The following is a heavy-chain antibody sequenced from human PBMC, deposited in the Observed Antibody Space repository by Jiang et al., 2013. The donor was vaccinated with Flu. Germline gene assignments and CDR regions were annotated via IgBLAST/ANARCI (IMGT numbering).Heavy chain of an antibody. J-gene: IGHJ2*01. CDR1: GGSISSSSYY. V-gene: IGHV4-39*01. CDR2: IYYSGST. CDR3: ASSSPWLVPLEDPYWYFDL. D-gene: IGHD6-19*01. Sequence: GLVKPSETLSLTCTVSGGSISSSSYYWGWIRQPPGKGLEWIGSIYYSGSTYYNPSLKSRVTISVDTSKNQFSLKLSSVTAADTAVYYCASSSPWLVPLEDPYWYFDLWGLAPWSTVSS.